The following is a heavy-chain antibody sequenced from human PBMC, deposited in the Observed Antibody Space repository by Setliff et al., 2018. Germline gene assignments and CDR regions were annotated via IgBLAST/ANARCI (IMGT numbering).Heavy chain of an antibody. D-gene: IGHD7-27*01. CDR3: ARLKSRNWGLWYFDL. Sequence: SETLSLTCAVSGYSISSGNYWGWIRQPPGKGLEWIGSISHSGSAYYNPSLKSRVTISVDTSKNQFSLKLSSVTAADTAVYYCARLKSRNWGLWYFDLWGRGTLVTVSS. V-gene: IGHV4-38-2*01. CDR1: GYSISSGNY. CDR2: ISHSGSA. J-gene: IGHJ2*01.